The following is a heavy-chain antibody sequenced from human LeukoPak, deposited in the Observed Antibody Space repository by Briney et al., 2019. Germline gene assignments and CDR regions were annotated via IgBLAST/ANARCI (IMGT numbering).Heavy chain of an antibody. CDR3: ASEYTLYISGWFIDY. CDR1: GDSNTNSLYY. D-gene: IGHD6-19*01. Sequence: SETLSLTCTVSGDSNTNSLYYWGWVRQPPGKGLEWIGTIDYGGSTYYNPSLKSRATISIDTSKNQFSLTLSPVTAADTAVYYCASEYTLYISGWFIDYWGQGTVVTVSS. J-gene: IGHJ4*02. CDR2: IDYGGST. V-gene: IGHV4-39*07.